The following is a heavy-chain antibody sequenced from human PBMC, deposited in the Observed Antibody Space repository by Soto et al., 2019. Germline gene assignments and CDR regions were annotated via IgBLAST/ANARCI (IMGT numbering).Heavy chain of an antibody. Sequence: GGSLRLSCAASGFTFSSYSMNWVRQAPGKGLEWVSYISSSSSTIYYADSVKGRFTISRDNAKNSLYLQMNSLRAEDTAVYYCAGKGNWNDEEEDYWGQGTLVTVSS. J-gene: IGHJ4*02. CDR1: GFTFSSYS. CDR2: ISSSSSTI. CDR3: AGKGNWNDEEEDY. V-gene: IGHV3-48*04. D-gene: IGHD1-1*01.